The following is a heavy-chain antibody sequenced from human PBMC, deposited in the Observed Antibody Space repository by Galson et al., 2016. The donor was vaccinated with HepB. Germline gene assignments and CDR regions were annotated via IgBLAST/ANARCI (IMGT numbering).Heavy chain of an antibody. CDR3: ARDRYSGSYYVGAFDI. D-gene: IGHD1-26*01. Sequence: SVKVSCKASGYTFTDYYMHWVRQAPGQGLEWMGWINPDSGVTSYAQKFQGRVTMTRDTSISTVYMELSRLKSDDTAIYYCARDRYSGSYYVGAFDIWGQGTIVTVS. CDR1: GYTFTDYY. V-gene: IGHV1-2*02. CDR2: INPDSGVT. J-gene: IGHJ3*02.